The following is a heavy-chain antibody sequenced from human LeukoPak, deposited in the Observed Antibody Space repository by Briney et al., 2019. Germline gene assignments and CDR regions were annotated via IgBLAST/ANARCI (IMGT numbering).Heavy chain of an antibody. D-gene: IGHD2-2*01. CDR3: ARRALRYCSSTSCPAQYYGVDV. V-gene: IGHV3-7*03. CDR2: IKEDGSEK. J-gene: IGHJ6*04. CDR1: GFIFSSYW. Sequence: GSLRLSCAASGFIFSSYWMSWVRQAPGKGLEWVANIKEDGSEKYYVDSVKGRFTISRDIAKNSLYLQTNSLRAEDTAVYYCARRALRYCSSTSCPAQYYGVDVWGKGTTVTVSS.